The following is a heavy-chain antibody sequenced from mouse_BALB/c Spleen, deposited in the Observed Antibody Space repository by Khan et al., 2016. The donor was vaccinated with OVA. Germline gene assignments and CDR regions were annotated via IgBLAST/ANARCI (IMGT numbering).Heavy chain of an antibody. CDR1: GYSFTTYY. CDR2: IDPFSGST. CDR3: TRHGFVAWFAY. Sequence: VQLQQSGPELMKPGASVKISCKASGYSFTTYYIHWVMQSHGTSLEWIGYIDPFSGSTTYNQKFKGKATLTVDKSSSTAYLHLSNLTSEDSAVYYCTRHGFVAWFAYWGQGTLVTVSA. D-gene: IGHD2-2*01. J-gene: IGHJ3*01. V-gene: IGHV1S135*01.